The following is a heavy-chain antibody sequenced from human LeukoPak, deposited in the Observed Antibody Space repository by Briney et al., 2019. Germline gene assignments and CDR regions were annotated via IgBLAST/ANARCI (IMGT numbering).Heavy chain of an antibody. CDR3: AKDQSTASYYYYYYMDV. D-gene: IGHD1-26*01. V-gene: IGHV3-30*02. CDR1: GFTFSDYS. CDR2: IRYDGSNK. J-gene: IGHJ6*03. Sequence: GGSLRLSCAASGFTFSDYSMNWVRQAPGKGLEWVAFIRYDGSNKYYADSVKGRFTISRDNSKNTLYLQMNSLRAEDTAVYYCAKDQSTASYYYYYYMDVWGKGTTVTVSS.